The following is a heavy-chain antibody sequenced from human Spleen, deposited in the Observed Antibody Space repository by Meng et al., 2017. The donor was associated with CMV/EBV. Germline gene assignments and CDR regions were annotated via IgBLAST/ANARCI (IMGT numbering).Heavy chain of an antibody. J-gene: IGHJ4*02. V-gene: IGHV3-49*04. CDR3: TRLAWIQLWLSGGPFDY. CDR2: IRSKAYGGTT. CDR1: GFTFGDYA. Sequence: GESLKISCTASGFTFGDYAMSWVRQAPGKGLEWVGFIRSKAYGGTTEYAASVKGRFTISRDDSKSIAYLQMNSLKTEDTAVYYCTRLAWIQLWLSGGPFDYWGQGTLVTVSS. D-gene: IGHD5-18*01.